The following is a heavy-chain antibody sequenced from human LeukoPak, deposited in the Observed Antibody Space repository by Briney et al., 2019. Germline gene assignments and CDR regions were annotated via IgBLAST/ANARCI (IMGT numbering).Heavy chain of an antibody. D-gene: IGHD2-2*01. J-gene: IGHJ4*02. CDR2: INPDGSTT. Sequence: GGSLRLSCPASGFTLSTYWMHWVRQAPGKGLVWVSRINPDGSTTTYADSVEGRFTISRDNAKNTLYLQMSSLRAEDTAVYYCARVGVGMYHFDHWGQGTLVTVSS. V-gene: IGHV3-74*01. CDR3: ARVGVGMYHFDH. CDR1: GFTLSTYW.